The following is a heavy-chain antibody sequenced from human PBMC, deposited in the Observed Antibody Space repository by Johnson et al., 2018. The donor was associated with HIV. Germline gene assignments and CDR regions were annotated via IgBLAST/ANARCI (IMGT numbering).Heavy chain of an antibody. D-gene: IGHD3-10*01. J-gene: IGHJ3*02. CDR1: GFTFSSYA. V-gene: IGHV3-23*04. CDR2: ISWSSGSI. CDR3: AKEYRGITMALDAFDI. Sequence: EVQLVESGGDLVKPGGSLRLSCAASGFTFSSYAMHWVRQAPGKGLEWVSGISWSSGSIGYADSVKGRFTISRDNSKNTLYLQMNSLRAEDTAVYYCAKEYRGITMALDAFDIWGQGTMVTVSS.